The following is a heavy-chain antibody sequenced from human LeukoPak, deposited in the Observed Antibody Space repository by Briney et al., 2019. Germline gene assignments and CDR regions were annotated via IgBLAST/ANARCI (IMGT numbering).Heavy chain of an antibody. V-gene: IGHV1-58*02. Sequence: TSAKVSCKASGFTFTSSAMQWVRQARGQRLEWIGWIVVGSGNTNYAQKFQERVTITRDMSTSTAYMELSSLRSEDTAVYYCAAGWVCSGGSCYYYFDYWGQGTLVTVSS. CDR1: GFTFTSSA. CDR3: AAGWVCSGGSCYYYFDY. CDR2: IVVGSGNT. D-gene: IGHD2-15*01. J-gene: IGHJ4*02.